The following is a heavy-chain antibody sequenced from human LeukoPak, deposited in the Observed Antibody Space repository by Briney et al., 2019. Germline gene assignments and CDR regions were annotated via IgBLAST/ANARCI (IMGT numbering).Heavy chain of an antibody. CDR1: GFTFSSYS. CDR3: ACGHSSGWYG. Sequence: GGSLRLSCAASGFTFSSYSMNWVRQAPGKGLEWVSGISWNSGSIGYADSVKGRFTISRDNAKNSLYLQMNSLRAEDTALYYCACGHSSGWYGWGQGTLVTVSS. CDR2: ISWNSGSI. J-gene: IGHJ4*02. D-gene: IGHD6-19*01. V-gene: IGHV3-9*01.